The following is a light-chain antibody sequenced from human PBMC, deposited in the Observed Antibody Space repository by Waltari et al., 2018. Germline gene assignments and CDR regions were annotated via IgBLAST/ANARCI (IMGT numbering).Light chain of an antibody. V-gene: IGLV1-44*01. CDR3: AAWDDSLHGVV. Sequence: QSVLTQPPPASGTPGQRVTISCSGSSSTLGSNSVHCYQHFPEMAPKVLIYGSHQRPSGVPDRFSGSKSGTSASLAISGLQSEDEADYYCAAWDDSLHGVVFGGGTKLTVL. J-gene: IGLJ2*01. CDR1: SSTLGSNS. CDR2: GSH.